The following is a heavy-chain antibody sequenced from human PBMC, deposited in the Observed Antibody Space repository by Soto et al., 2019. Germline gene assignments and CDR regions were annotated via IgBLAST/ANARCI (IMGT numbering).Heavy chain of an antibody. CDR2: IYYSGST. D-gene: IGHD3-9*01. J-gene: IGHJ5*02. V-gene: IGHV4-31*03. CDR1: GGSISGGGYY. CDR3: ARRVYYDILTGYSERGAWFDP. Sequence: SQTLSHTCSVSGGSISGGGYYWIRIRQHPGKGLEWIGYIYYSGSTYYNPSLKSRVTISVDTSKNQFSLKLSSVTAADTAVYYCARRVYYDILTGYSERGAWFDPWGQRTLVTVSS.